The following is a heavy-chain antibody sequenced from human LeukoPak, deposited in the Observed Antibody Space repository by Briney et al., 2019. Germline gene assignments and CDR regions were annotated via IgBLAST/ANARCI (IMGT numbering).Heavy chain of an antibody. CDR1: GFTFTTYR. CDR2: ISSSSSYT. D-gene: IGHD3-22*01. Sequence: GSLRLSCAASGFTFTTYRMEWVCQAPGKGLEWVSSISSSSSYTYYADSVKGRFTISRDNAKNSLYLQMNSLRAEDTAVYYCARREGFYDSDGYFEGDGFDIWGQRTLGSASS. CDR3: ARREGFYDSDGYFEGDGFDI. J-gene: IGHJ3*02. V-gene: IGHV3-21*01.